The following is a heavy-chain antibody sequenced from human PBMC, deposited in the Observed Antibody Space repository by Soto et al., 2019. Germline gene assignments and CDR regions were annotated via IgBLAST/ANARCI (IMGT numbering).Heavy chain of an antibody. CDR2: IWYHGIDK. D-gene: IGHD2-15*01. Sequence: ESGGGVVQPERSLRLSCAASGFTFRRQAMHWVRQAPGRGLEWVAVIWYHGIDKYYADSVKGRFTISRDNSKNTVYLQMNSLRGEDTAVYYCATGFLGLCTGGNCPLDYWGQGTLVTVSS. CDR3: ATGFLGLCTGGNCPLDY. CDR1: GFTFRRQA. V-gene: IGHV3-33*01. J-gene: IGHJ4*02.